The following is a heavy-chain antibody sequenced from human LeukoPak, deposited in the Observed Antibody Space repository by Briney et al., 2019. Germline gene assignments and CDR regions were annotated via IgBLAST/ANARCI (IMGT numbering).Heavy chain of an antibody. J-gene: IGHJ4*02. CDR2: IKQDAVEE. Sequence: PGGSLRLSCVASGFPFHNYWMTWVRQAPGKGLGWVANIKQDAVEEFYVDSVKGRFTISRDNAKNTLYLQMNSLRADDTAIYYCASGSAYYGSGSRLDYWGQGTLVTVSS. V-gene: IGHV3-7*01. D-gene: IGHD3-10*01. CDR1: GFPFHNYW. CDR3: ASGSAYYGSGSRLDY.